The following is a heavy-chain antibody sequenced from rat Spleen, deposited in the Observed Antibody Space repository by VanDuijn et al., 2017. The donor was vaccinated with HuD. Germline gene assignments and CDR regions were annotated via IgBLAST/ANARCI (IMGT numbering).Heavy chain of an antibody. D-gene: IGHD1-10*01. J-gene: IGHJ3*01. CDR2: IRFDGSST. Sequence: EVQLVESGGGLVQPGRSLKLSCAASGFTFSNYGMAWVRQAPTKGLEWVATIRFDGSSTYYRDSVKGRFTIARDNAESTLYLQMDSLRTEDTATSYCTTENYWLAYWGQGTLVTVSS. CDR1: GFTFSNYG. V-gene: IGHV5-29*01. CDR3: TTENYWLAY.